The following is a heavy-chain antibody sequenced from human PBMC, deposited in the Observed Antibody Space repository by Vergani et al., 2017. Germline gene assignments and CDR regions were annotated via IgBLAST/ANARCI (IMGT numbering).Heavy chain of an antibody. D-gene: IGHD2-15*01. Sequence: QVQLQESCPGLVKPSQTLSLSCNVSGDSISSGGYFWSWIRQLPGKGLEWIGDIYYSGNTHYNPSLKSRITISVDTPENRFSLQLSSVTPADTAVYYCARASIIVESVAAGDYFDSWGQGTLFTVSS. CDR1: GDSISSGGYF. CDR3: ARASIIVESVAAGDYFDS. CDR2: IYYSGNT. V-gene: IGHV4-31*03. J-gene: IGHJ4*02.